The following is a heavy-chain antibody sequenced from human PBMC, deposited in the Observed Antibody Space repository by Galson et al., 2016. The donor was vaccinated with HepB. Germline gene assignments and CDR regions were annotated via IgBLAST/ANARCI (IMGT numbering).Heavy chain of an antibody. Sequence: LSLTCTVNGGSLSAYYWNWIRQAPGQGLEWVAAIWHDGSDPYYAESARGRFTISRDNSQNTLYLQMNSLRVDDAAVYYCVREGEVSATGGFDYWGQGTLVIVSS. CDR2: IWHDGSDP. J-gene: IGHJ4*02. CDR3: VREGEVSATGGFDY. V-gene: IGHV3-33*08. D-gene: IGHD5/OR15-5a*01. CDR1: GGSLSAYY.